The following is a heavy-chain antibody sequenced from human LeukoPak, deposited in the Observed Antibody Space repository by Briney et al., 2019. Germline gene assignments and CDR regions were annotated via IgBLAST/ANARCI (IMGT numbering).Heavy chain of an antibody. CDR2: ISGGAGGA. V-gene: IGHV3-23*01. CDR1: GFTFSSYA. Sequence: QPGGSLGLSCAASGFTFSSYAMNWVRQAPGKGLEWVSSISGGAGGAAYADSVKGRFTMSRDNSKNTLYLQMNSLRADDTAVYYCAKDGGYGSGSYYPDYWGQGTLVTVSS. D-gene: IGHD3-10*01. CDR3: AKDGGYGSGSYYPDY. J-gene: IGHJ4*02.